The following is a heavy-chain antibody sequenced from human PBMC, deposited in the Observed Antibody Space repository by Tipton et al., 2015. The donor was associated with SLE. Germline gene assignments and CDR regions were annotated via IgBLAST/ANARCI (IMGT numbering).Heavy chain of an antibody. D-gene: IGHD6-13*01. V-gene: IGHV4-34*01. CDR3: ARVGSSSWMNWFDP. J-gene: IGHJ5*02. Sequence: TLSLTCTVSGGSISSYYWSWIRQPPGKGLEWIGSINHSGSTNYNPSLKSRVTISVDTSKNQFSLKLSSVTAADTAVYYCARVGSSSWMNWFDPWGQGTLVTVSS. CDR1: GGSISSYY. CDR2: INHSGST.